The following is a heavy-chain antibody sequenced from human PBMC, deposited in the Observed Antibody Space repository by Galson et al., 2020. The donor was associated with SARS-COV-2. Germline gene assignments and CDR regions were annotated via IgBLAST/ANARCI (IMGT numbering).Heavy chain of an antibody. CDR2: VSYSRNT. V-gene: IGHV4-39*01. D-gene: IGHD2-21*01. CDR1: GGSISSNSVY. J-gene: IGHJ6*02. CDR3: ARWRPGGDQLVGMDG. Sequence: SETLSLTCTVSGGSISSNSVYWGWFRQPPGRELEWIGTVSYSRNTYYNPSLKSRVTISVDTSKNQFSLKVSLVTATDTAKYYCARWRPGGDQLVGMDGWGQGNTVTVAS.